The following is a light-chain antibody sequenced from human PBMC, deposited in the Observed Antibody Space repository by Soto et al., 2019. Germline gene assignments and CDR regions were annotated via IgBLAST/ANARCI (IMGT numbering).Light chain of an antibody. V-gene: IGKV3-20*01. J-gene: IGKJ5*01. Sequence: IVMTQSPATLSVSPGERATLSCRASQSVSSNLAWYQQKPGQAPRLLIYGPSSRAAGIPDRFSGSGSGTDFTLTISRLEPEDVAVYYCQQYGKSITFGQGTRLEIK. CDR2: GPS. CDR1: QSVSSN. CDR3: QQYGKSIT.